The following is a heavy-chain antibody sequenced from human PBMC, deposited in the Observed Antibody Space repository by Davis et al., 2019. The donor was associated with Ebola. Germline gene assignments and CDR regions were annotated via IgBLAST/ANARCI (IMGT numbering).Heavy chain of an antibody. CDR1: GFTFSSYA. CDR2: ISYDGSNK. CDR3: ARPKTPRSWFDP. J-gene: IGHJ5*02. V-gene: IGHV3-30-3*01. Sequence: GESLKISCAASGFTFSSYAMHWVRQAPGKGLEWVAVISYDGSNKYYADSVKGRFTISRDNSKNTLYLQMNSLRAEDTAVYYCARPKTPRSWFDPWGQGTLVTVSS.